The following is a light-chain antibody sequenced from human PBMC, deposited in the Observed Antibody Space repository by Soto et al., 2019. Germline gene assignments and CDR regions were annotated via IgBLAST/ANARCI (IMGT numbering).Light chain of an antibody. J-gene: IGKJ1*01. V-gene: IGKV3-15*01. CDR1: QTINSN. Sequence: EVVMTQSPATLSVSPGERATLSCRASQTINSNLAWYQQKPGQAPRLLIHGATTRATGIPGRFSGSGSGTEFTLTISSLHSEDIAVYYCQQYNYWPPRTFGQGTKVEI. CDR3: QQYNYWPPRT. CDR2: GAT.